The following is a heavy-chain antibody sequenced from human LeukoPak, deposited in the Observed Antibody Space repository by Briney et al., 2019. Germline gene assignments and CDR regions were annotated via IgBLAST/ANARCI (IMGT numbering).Heavy chain of an antibody. J-gene: IGHJ3*02. CDR2: ISSSGSAI. CDR1: GFTFSDYY. V-gene: IGHV3-11*04. D-gene: IGHD3-9*01. Sequence: GGSLRLSCAASGFTFSDYYMSWIRQAPGKGLEWISYISSSGSAIYYADSVKGRFTISRDNAKNSLYLQMNSLRAEDTAVYYCARVSTGTDAFDIWGQGTMVTVSS. CDR3: ARVSTGTDAFDI.